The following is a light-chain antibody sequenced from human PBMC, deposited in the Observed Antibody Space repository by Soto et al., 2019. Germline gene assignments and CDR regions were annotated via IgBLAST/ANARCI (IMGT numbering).Light chain of an antibody. Sequence: QSALTQPASVSGSPGQSITISCTGTSSDVGAYNYVSWYQQHPGKAPKFLIYEVSNRPSGVSNRFSGSKSANTASLTISGLQAEDEADYYCSSFTSSTTYVFGSGTKLTVL. J-gene: IGLJ1*01. CDR1: SSDVGAYNY. CDR3: SSFTSSTTYV. CDR2: EVS. V-gene: IGLV2-14*01.